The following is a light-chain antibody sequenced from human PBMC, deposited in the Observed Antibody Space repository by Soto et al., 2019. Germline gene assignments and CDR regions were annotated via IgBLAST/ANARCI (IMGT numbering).Light chain of an antibody. J-gene: IGKJ2*01. V-gene: IGKV1-6*01. CDR3: LQEHIYPYT. Sequence: AIQMTQSPSSLSASVGDRVTITCRASQGIETDLGWYQQKPGKAPKLLIYSASSLQSGVPSRFTGSGYGTDFTLSISSLQPEDFATYYCLQEHIYPYTFGQGTKLEI. CDR2: SAS. CDR1: QGIETD.